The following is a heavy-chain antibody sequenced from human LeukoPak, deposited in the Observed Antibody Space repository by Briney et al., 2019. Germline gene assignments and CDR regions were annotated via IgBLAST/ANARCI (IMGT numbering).Heavy chain of an antibody. D-gene: IGHD3-10*01. Sequence: GGSLRLSCAASGFTFSSYAMSWVRQAPGKGLEWVSAISGSGGSTYYADSVKGRFTISRDNSKNTLYLQMNSLRAEDTAVYYCAKDQGTMVRGENWFDPWGQGTLVTVSS. J-gene: IGHJ5*02. CDR3: AKDQGTMVRGENWFDP. CDR1: GFTFSSYA. V-gene: IGHV3-23*01. CDR2: ISGSGGST.